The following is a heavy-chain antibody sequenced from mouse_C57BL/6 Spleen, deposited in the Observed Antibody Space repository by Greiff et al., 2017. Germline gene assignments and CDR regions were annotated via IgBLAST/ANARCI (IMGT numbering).Heavy chain of an antibody. CDR3: ARYLCNVEVYYFDY. CDR1: GYTFTSYW. CDR2: IYPGSGST. J-gene: IGHJ2*01. Sequence: VQLQQPGAELVKPGASVKMSCKASGYTFTSYWITWVKQRPGQGLEWIGDIYPGSGSTNYNEKFKSKATLTVDTSSSAAYMQLSSLTSEDSAVYYCARYLCNVEVYYFDYWGQGTTLTVSS. D-gene: IGHD6-2*01. V-gene: IGHV1-55*01.